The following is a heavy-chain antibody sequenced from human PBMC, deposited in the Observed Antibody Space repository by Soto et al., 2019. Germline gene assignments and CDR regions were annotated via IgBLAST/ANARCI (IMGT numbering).Heavy chain of an antibody. D-gene: IGHD5-12*01. CDR2: IFAIGST. Sequence: PSETLSLTCTVSGGSISGYYWNWIRQPPGKGLEWIGYIFAIGSTDYNPSLKSRVTMSIDTSKNQFSLKLTSVTAADTAMYYCARDRRRYSLLYSFDSWGQGTLVTVS. CDR3: ARDRRRYSLLYSFDS. V-gene: IGHV4-59*01. J-gene: IGHJ4*02. CDR1: GGSISGYY.